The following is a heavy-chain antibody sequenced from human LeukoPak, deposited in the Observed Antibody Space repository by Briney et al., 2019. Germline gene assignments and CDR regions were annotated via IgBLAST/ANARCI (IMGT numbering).Heavy chain of an antibody. CDR3: ARDPVNYGMDV. D-gene: IGHD2/OR15-2a*01. Sequence: PGGSLRLSCAASGFTVSSNYMSWVRQAPGKGLEWVSVIYSGGSTYYADSVKGRFTISRDNSKNTLYLQMNSLRAEDTAVYYCARDPVNYGMDVWGQGTTVTVSS. CDR2: IYSGGST. J-gene: IGHJ6*02. CDR1: GFTVSSNY. V-gene: IGHV3-53*01.